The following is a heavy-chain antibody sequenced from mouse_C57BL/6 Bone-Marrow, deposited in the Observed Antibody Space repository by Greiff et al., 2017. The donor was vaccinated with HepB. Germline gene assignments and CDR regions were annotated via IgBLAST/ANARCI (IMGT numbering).Heavy chain of an antibody. V-gene: IGHV2-2*01. CDR1: GFSLTSYG. Sequence: QVQLQQSGPGLVQPSQSLSITCTVSGFSLTSYGVHWVRQSPGKGLEWLGVIWSGGSTDYNAAFISRLSISKDNFKSQVFFKMNSLQADDTAIYYCARRDYYGSPYWYFDVWGTGTTVTVSS. J-gene: IGHJ1*03. CDR3: ARRDYYGSPYWYFDV. CDR2: IWSGGST. D-gene: IGHD1-1*01.